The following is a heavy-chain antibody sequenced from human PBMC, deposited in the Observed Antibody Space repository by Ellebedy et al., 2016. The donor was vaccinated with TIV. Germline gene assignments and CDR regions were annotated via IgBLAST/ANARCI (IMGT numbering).Heavy chain of an antibody. Sequence: GGSLRLSCEGSGYSFTNYWISWVRQMPGKGLEWMGKIDPTDSYTNYSPSFQGHVTISADKSISTAYLQWSGLKASDTAMYYCTRRTSSGYDYWGQGTLVTVSS. CDR2: IDPTDSYT. CDR3: TRRTSSGYDY. D-gene: IGHD6-19*01. CDR1: GYSFTNYW. V-gene: IGHV5-10-1*01. J-gene: IGHJ4*02.